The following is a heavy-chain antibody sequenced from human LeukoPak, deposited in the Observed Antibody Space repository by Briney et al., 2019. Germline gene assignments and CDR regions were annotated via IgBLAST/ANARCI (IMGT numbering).Heavy chain of an antibody. V-gene: IGHV4-31*03. CDR2: FFYSGST. CDR3: AIYSSGYPDAFDI. Sequence: SETLSLTCTVSGGSISSGGYYWSWIRQHPEKGLEWIGYFFYSGSTYYNPSLKSRLTISVDTSKNQFSLKLSSVTAADTAVYYCAIYSSGYPDAFDIWGQGTMVTVSS. D-gene: IGHD3-22*01. J-gene: IGHJ3*02. CDR1: GGSISSGGYY.